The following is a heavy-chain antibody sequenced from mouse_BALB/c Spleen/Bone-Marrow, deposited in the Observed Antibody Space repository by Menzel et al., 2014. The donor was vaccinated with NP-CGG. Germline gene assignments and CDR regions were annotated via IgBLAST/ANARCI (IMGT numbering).Heavy chain of an antibody. V-gene: IGHV1S81*02. Sequence: VQLVESGAELVKPGASVKLSCKASGYTFTSYWMHWVKRRPGQGLEWIGEINPSNGRTNYNEKFKSKATLTVDKSSSTAYMQLSSLTSEDSAVYYCARRATTVVATDYWGQGTTLTVSS. CDR2: INPSNGRT. D-gene: IGHD1-1*01. J-gene: IGHJ2*01. CDR3: ARRATTVVATDY. CDR1: GYTFTSYW.